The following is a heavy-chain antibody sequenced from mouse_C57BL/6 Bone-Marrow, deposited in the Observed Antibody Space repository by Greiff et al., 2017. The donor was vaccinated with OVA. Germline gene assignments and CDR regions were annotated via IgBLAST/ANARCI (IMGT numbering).Heavy chain of an antibody. Sequence: EVQGVESGEGLVKPGGSLKLSCAASGFTFSSYAMSWVRQTPEKRLEWVAYISSGGDYIYYADTVKGRFTISRDNARNTLYLQMSSLKSEDTAMYYCTRALYYGNLGAYWGQGTLVTVSA. CDR3: TRALYYGNLGAY. CDR1: GFTFSSYA. V-gene: IGHV5-9-1*02. CDR2: ISSGGDYI. J-gene: IGHJ3*01. D-gene: IGHD2-1*01.